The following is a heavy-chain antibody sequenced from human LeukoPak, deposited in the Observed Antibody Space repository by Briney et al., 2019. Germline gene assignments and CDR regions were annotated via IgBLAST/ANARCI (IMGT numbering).Heavy chain of an antibody. CDR1: GFTFSNFG. V-gene: IGHV3-23*01. CDR2: ITGSGLHT. CDR3: AKGRWGLDS. Sequence: GGSLRLSRAASGFTFSNFGMTWVRQSAGKGLDWVSAITGSGLHTYYADSVKGLFTIFRDDSKSTLFLQMNDLRAEDTAIYYCAKGRWGLDSWGQGTLVTVSS. J-gene: IGHJ4*02. D-gene: IGHD4-23*01.